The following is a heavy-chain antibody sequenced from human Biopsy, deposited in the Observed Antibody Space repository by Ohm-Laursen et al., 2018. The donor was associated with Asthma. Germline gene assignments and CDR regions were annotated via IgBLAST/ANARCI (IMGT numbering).Heavy chain of an antibody. CDR2: ITGSGGTT. Sequence: SLRLSCAASGFTFSSSAMSWVRQAPGKGLERVSAITGSGGTTYYADSVRGRFTISRDNSKSTLFLQMDSLSAEDTAVYYCAKDFRGIAVAGDRGFDYWGQGTLVLLSS. D-gene: IGHD6-19*01. CDR3: AKDFRGIAVAGDRGFDY. J-gene: IGHJ4*02. V-gene: IGHV3-23*01. CDR1: GFTFSSSA.